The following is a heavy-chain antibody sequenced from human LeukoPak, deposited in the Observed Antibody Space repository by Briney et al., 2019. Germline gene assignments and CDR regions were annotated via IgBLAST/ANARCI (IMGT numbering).Heavy chain of an antibody. V-gene: IGHV3-53*01. D-gene: IGHD6-13*01. J-gene: IGHJ4*02. CDR2: IYSGGST. CDR3: ARGWYSSSWYEYYFDY. Sequence: PGGSLRLSCAASGFTVSSNYMSWVRQAPGKGLEWVSVIYSGGSTYYADSVKGRFTISRDNSKNTLYLQMNSLRAEDTAVYYCARGWYSSSWYEYYFDYWGQGTLVTVSS. CDR1: GFTVSSNY.